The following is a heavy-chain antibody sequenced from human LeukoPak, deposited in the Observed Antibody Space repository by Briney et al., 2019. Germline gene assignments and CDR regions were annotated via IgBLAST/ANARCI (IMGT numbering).Heavy chain of an antibody. CDR1: GFTFSSYG. D-gene: IGHD1-26*01. CDR2: ISYDGSNK. V-gene: IGHV3-30*18. CDR3: AKGFRKWELPGMDY. J-gene: IGHJ4*02. Sequence: GGSLRLSCAASGFTFSSYGMHWVRQAPGKGLEWVAVISYDGSNKYYADSVKGRFTISRDNSKNTLYLQMNSLRAEDTAVYYCAKGFRKWELPGMDYWGQGTLVTVSS.